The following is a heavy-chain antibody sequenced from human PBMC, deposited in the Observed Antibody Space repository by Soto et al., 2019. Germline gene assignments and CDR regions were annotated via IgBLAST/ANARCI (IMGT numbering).Heavy chain of an antibody. CDR2: IYYSGST. V-gene: IGHV4-30-4*01. Sequence: SETLSLTCTVSGGSISSGDYYWSWIRQPPGKGLEWIGYIYYSGSTYYNPSLKSRVTISVDTSKNQFSLKLSSVTAADTAVYYCARRLRLSSGYWFDPWGQGTLVTVSS. CDR1: GGSISSGDYY. CDR3: ARRLRLSSGYWFDP. J-gene: IGHJ5*02. D-gene: IGHD5-12*01.